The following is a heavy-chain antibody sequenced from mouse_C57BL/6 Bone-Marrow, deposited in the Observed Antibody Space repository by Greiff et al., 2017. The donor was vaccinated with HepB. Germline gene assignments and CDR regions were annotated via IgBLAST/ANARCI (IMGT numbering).Heavy chain of an antibody. CDR2: IHPSDSDT. CDR1: GYTFTSYW. D-gene: IGHD1-1*01. J-gene: IGHJ4*01. Sequence: VKLQQPGAELVKPGASVKVSCKASGYTFTSYWMHWVKQRPGQGLEWIGRIHPSDSDTKYNQKFKGKATLTVDKSSSTAYMQLSRLTSEDSSVYYCAIPTTTVVEGDAMDYWGQVTSVTVSS. V-gene: IGHV1-74*01. CDR3: AIPTTTVVEGDAMDY.